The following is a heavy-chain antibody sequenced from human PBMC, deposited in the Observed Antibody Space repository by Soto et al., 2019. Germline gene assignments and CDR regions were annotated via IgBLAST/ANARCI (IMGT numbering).Heavy chain of an antibody. CDR2: ISWNGGDI. Sequence: EVQLVESGGGLVQPGRSLRLSCAASGFTFDDYAMDWVRQAPGKGLEWVSGISWNGGDIGYADSVEGRFTISRDNAKNSLYLQMNSLRVEDTALYYCARAANSSVFYGGSANWFDPWGRGTLVTVSS. CDR3: ARAANSSVFYGGSANWFDP. D-gene: IGHD4-17*01. J-gene: IGHJ5*02. CDR1: GFTFDDYA. V-gene: IGHV3-9*01.